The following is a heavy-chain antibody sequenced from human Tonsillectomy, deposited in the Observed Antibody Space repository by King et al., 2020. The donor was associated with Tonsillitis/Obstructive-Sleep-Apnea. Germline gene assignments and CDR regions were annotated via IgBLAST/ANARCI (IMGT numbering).Heavy chain of an antibody. CDR1: GGSFSGYY. CDR2: INHSGST. V-gene: IGHV4-34*01. J-gene: IGHJ4*02. CDR3: AGRNYDYIWGSYRYTGVSNY. Sequence: VQLQQWGAGLLKPSETLSLTCAVYGGSFSGYYWSWIRQPPGKGLEWIGEINHSGSTNYNPSLKSRVTISVDTSKNQFSLKLSSVTAADTAVYYCAGRNYDYIWGSYRYTGVSNYWGQGTLVTVSS. D-gene: IGHD3-16*02.